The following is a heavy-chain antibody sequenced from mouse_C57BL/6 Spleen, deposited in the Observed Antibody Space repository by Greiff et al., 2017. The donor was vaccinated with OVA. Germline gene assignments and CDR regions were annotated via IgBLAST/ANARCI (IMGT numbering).Heavy chain of an antibody. D-gene: IGHD2-4*01. J-gene: IGHJ3*01. Sequence: QVQLQHPGAELVMPGASVKLSCKASGYTFTSYWMHWVKQRPGQGLEWIGEIDPSDSYTTYNQKFKGKSTLTVDKSSSTAYMQLSSLTSEDSAVYYCARFDYDRGFAYGGQGTLVTVAA. V-gene: IGHV1-69*01. CDR2: IDPSDSYT. CDR1: GYTFTSYW. CDR3: ARFDYDRGFAY.